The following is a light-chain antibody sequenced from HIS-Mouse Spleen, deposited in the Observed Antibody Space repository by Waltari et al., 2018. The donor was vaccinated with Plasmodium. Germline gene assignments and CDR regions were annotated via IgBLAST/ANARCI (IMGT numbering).Light chain of an antibody. CDR2: GAS. CDR3: QQYNNWSFT. J-gene: IGKJ3*01. V-gene: IGKV3-15*01. CDR1: QSVSSN. Sequence: EIVMTQSPATLSVSPGERATLPCRASQSVSSNLAWYQQKPGQAPRLLIYGASTRATGIPARFSGIGSGTEFTLTISSLQSEDFAVYYCQQYNNWSFTFGPGTKVDIK.